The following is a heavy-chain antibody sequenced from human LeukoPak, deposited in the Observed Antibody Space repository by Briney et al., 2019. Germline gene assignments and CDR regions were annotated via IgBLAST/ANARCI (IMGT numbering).Heavy chain of an antibody. J-gene: IGHJ6*02. V-gene: IGHV4-34*01. CDR2: INHSGST. D-gene: IGHD2-15*01. CDR1: GGSFSGYY. CDR3: ARGRRSGYYYYYGMDV. Sequence: PSETLSLTCAVYGGSFSGYYWSWTRQPPGKGLEWIGEINHSGSTNYNPSLKSRVTISVDTSKNQFSLKLSSVTAADTAVYYCARGRRSGYYYYYGMDVWGQGTTVTVSS.